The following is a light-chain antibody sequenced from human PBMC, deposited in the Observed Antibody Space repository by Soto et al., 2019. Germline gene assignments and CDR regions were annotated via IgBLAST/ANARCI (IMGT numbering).Light chain of an antibody. CDR2: GAS. CDR3: QDYNSWT. V-gene: IGKV3-20*01. Sequence: DIVVTQSPATLSVSPGERATLYCRASQSISTSSLAWYRQKPDQAPRLLIYGASNRATGIPDRFSGSGSGTDFTLTISRLEPDDFATYYCQDYNSWTFGQGTKVDI. J-gene: IGKJ1*01. CDR1: QSISTSS.